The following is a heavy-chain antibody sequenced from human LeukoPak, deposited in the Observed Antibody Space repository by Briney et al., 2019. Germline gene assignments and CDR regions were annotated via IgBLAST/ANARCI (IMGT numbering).Heavy chain of an antibody. Sequence: GGSLRLSCAASGFKFGLYWMSWVRQAPGKGLEWVANIKEDGSEKYYVDSVKGRFTISRDNAKNSLYLQMNSLRAEDTAVYYCAGYGKSKLDYWGQGTLVTVSS. CDR1: GFKFGLYW. D-gene: IGHD5-18*01. J-gene: IGHJ4*02. V-gene: IGHV3-7*05. CDR3: AGYGKSKLDY. CDR2: IKEDGSEK.